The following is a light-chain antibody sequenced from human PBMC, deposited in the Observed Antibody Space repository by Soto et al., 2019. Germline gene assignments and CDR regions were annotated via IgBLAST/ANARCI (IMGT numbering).Light chain of an antibody. J-gene: IGKJ2*01. V-gene: IGKV3-20*01. Sequence: EIVLTQSPGTLSLSPGERATLSCRASKSVSSSYLAWYQQKPGQAPRRLIYGASSRATGIPDRFSGSGSGTHYHVPISRLEPKDYEVYYGHPYVSSPLYTFGQETNLEIK. CDR3: HPYVSSPLYT. CDR2: GAS. CDR1: KSVSSSY.